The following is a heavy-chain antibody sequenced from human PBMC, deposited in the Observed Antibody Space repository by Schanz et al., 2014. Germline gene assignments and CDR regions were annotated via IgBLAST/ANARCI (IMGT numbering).Heavy chain of an antibody. V-gene: IGHV3-23*04. CDR1: GFAFSSYG. Sequence: EVKMVESGGGLVQPGGSLRLSCLASGFAFSSYGMNWLRQAPGKGLEWVSVIGVDGTTTYYADSVKGRFTISRDNSKNTLYLEVNSLRPEDTALYYCARDNSHWLVDYWGQGTLVTVSS. CDR3: ARDNSHWLVDY. J-gene: IGHJ4*02. CDR2: IGVDGTTT. D-gene: IGHD6-19*01.